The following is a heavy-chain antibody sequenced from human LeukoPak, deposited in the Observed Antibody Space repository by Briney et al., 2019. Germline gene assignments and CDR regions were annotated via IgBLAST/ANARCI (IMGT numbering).Heavy chain of an antibody. V-gene: IGHV4-61*02. Sequence: SETLSLTCTVSGGSISSGSYYWSWIRQPAGKGLEWIGRIYTSGSTNYNPSLKSRVTISVDTSKNQFSLKLSSVTAADTAVYYCARHLGGRITMVRGVPRGWFDPWGQGTLVTVSS. CDR2: IYTSGST. D-gene: IGHD3-10*01. J-gene: IGHJ5*02. CDR3: ARHLGGRITMVRGVPRGWFDP. CDR1: GGSISSGSYY.